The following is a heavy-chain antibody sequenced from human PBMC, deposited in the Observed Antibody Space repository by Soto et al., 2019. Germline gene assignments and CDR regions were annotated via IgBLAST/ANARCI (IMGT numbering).Heavy chain of an antibody. D-gene: IGHD5-18*01. CDR1: GCTFSSYA. J-gene: IGHJ6*02. CDR2: IIPIFGTA. V-gene: IGHV1-69*06. CDR3: ARGKRQLGEDYFYYGMDV. Sequence: SVKVSCKASGCTFSSYAINWVRQAPGQGLEWMGGIIPIFGTANYAQKFQGRVTITADKSTSTAYMELSSLRSEDTAVYYCARGKRQLGEDYFYYGMDVWAQGPTVTLSS.